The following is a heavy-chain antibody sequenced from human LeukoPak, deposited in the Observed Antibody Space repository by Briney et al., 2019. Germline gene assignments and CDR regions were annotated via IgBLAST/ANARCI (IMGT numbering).Heavy chain of an antibody. V-gene: IGHV3-74*01. CDR2: INSDGSST. J-gene: IGHJ6*02. CDR1: EFTFSSYW. Sequence: GGSLGLSCAASEFTFSSYWMHWVRQAPGKGLVWVSRINSDGSSTSYADSVKGRFTISRDNAKNTLCLQMNSLRAEDTAVYYCARETGSGYGMNVWGQGTTVTVSS. CDR3: ARETGSGYGMNV. D-gene: IGHD3-10*01.